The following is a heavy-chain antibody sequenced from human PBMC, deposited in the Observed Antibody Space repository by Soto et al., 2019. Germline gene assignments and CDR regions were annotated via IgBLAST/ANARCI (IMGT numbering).Heavy chain of an antibody. J-gene: IGHJ5*02. CDR1: GCSISSGDYY. D-gene: IGHD3-3*01. Sequence: SETLSLTCTVSGCSISSGDYYWSWIRQPPGKGLEWIGYIYYSGSTYYNQSLKSRVTISVDTSKNQFSLKLSSVTAADTAVYYCARGITIFGVVISEWFAPWGQGTLVTVSS. V-gene: IGHV4-30-4*01. CDR3: ARGITIFGVVISEWFAP. CDR2: IYYSGST.